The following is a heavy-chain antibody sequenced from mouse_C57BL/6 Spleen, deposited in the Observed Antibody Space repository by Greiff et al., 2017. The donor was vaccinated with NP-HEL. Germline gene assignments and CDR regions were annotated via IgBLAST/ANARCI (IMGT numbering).Heavy chain of an antibody. V-gene: IGHV1-82*01. CDR2: IYPGDGDT. CDR1: GFAFSSSW. CDR3: ARSSNAYYYGSSYDDY. Sequence: VQLQQSGPELVKPGASVKISCKASGFAFSSSWMNWVKQRPGKGLEWIGRIYPGDGDTNYKGKFKGKATLTADKSSSTAYMQLSSLTSEDSAVYFCARSSNAYYYGSSYDDYWGQGTTLTVSS. J-gene: IGHJ2*01. D-gene: IGHD1-1*01.